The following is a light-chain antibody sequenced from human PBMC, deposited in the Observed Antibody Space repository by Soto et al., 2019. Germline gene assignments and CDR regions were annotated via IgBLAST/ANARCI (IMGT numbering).Light chain of an antibody. CDR2: GAS. Sequence: EIVLTQSPGTLCLSPGERAILSYRASQSVSSYLAWFQQKPGQAPRLLIYGASTRATGIPARFSGSGSGTEFTLTISSLQSEDFAVYYCQQYNNWPPWTFGQGTKVDIK. J-gene: IGKJ1*01. V-gene: IGKV3-15*01. CDR3: QQYNNWPPWT. CDR1: QSVSSY.